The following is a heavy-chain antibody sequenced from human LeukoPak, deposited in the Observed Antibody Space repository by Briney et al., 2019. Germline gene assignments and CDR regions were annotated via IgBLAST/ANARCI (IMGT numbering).Heavy chain of an antibody. D-gene: IGHD3-22*01. CDR2: IVVGSGNT. V-gene: IGHV1-58*01. J-gene: IGHJ4*02. CDR3: AADERESRVIDY. CDR1: GFTFTSSA. Sequence: SVKVSCKASGFTFTSSAVQWVRQARGQRLEWIGWIVVGSGNTNYAQKFQERVTITRDMSTSTAYMELSSLRSEDTAVYYCAADERESRVIDYWGQGTLVTVSS.